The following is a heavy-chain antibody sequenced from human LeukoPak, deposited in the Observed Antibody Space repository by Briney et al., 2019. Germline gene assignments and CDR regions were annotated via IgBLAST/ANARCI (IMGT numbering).Heavy chain of an antibody. CDR2: INPNSGGT. V-gene: IGHV1-2*02. Sequence: GASVKVSCKASGYTFTGYYMHWVRQAPGQGLGWMGWINPNSGGTNYAQKFQGRVTMTRDTSISTAYMELSRLRSDDTAVYYCAWDSSGWYIFDYWGQGTLVTVSS. CDR3: AWDSSGWYIFDY. D-gene: IGHD6-19*01. J-gene: IGHJ4*02. CDR1: GYTFTGYY.